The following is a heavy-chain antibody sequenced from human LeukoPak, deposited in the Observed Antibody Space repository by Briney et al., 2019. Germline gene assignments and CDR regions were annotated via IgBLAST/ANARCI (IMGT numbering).Heavy chain of an antibody. CDR2: ISGSGGST. V-gene: IGHV3-23*01. CDR1: GFTFSRYG. J-gene: IGHJ6*02. CDR3: ANEDIVVVPAATNGMDV. Sequence: PGGSLRLSCAASGFTFSRYGMHWVRQAPGKGLEWVSAISGSGGSTYYADSVKGRFTISRDNSKNTLYVQMNSLRAEDTAVYYCANEDIVVVPAATNGMDVWGQGTTVTVSS. D-gene: IGHD2-2*01.